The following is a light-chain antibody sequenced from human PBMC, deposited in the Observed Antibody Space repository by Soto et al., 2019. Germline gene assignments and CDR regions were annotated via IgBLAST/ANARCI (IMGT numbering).Light chain of an antibody. CDR1: QGISSY. CDR3: QQYNSYVT. CDR2: AAS. J-gene: IGKJ1*01. V-gene: IGKV1-8*01. Sequence: AIRMTQSPSSLSASTGDRVTITCRASQGISSYLAWYQQKPGKAPKLLIYAASTLQSGVPSRFSGSGSGTDFTLTISSLQPEDFATYYCQQYNSYVTFGQGTKVDIK.